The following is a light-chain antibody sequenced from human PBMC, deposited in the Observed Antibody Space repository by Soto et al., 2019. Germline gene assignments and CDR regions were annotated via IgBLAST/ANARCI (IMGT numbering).Light chain of an antibody. J-gene: IGLJ2*01. V-gene: IGLV2-14*01. CDR2: DVS. Sequence: ALTQPASVSGSPGQSITISCTGTSSDVGTYNYVSWYQQHAGKVPKHMIYDVSNRPSGVSDRFSGSKSGNTASLTISGLQAEDEADYYCTSYTSSSTLVFGGGTKLTVL. CDR1: SSDVGTYNY. CDR3: TSYTSSSTLV.